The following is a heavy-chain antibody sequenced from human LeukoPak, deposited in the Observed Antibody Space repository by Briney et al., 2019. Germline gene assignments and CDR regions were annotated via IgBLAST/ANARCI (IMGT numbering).Heavy chain of an antibody. CDR2: IYYSGST. V-gene: IGHV4-59*01. CDR3: ARDKSSVAQTNYYYYYGMDV. D-gene: IGHD6-19*01. J-gene: IGHJ6*02. Sequence: SETLSLTCTVSGGSISNYYWSWIRQPPGKGLEWIGYIYYSGSTKYNPSLKSRITISVDTSKNQFSLKLSSVTAADTAVYYCARDKSSVAQTNYYYYYGMDVWGQGTTVTVS. CDR1: GGSISNYY.